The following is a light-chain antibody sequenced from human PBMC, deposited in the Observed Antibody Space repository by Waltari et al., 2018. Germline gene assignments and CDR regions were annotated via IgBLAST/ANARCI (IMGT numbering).Light chain of an antibody. V-gene: IGKV3-20*01. CDR3: QHYVNLPVT. CDR2: AAS. CDR1: QSVSRD. Sequence: EIVLTQSPGTLSLSPGERATLSCRASQSVSRDLAWYQQKPGNAPRLLISAASTRATGVPDRFSGSGSGTDFSLTISRLDPEDFAVYYCQHYVNLPVTFGQGTKVEI. J-gene: IGKJ1*01.